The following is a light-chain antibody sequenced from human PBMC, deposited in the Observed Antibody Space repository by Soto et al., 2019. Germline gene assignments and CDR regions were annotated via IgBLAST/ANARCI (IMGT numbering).Light chain of an antibody. J-gene: IGKJ4*01. Sequence: DIQMTQSPSTLSTSVGDRVTITCRASQSISIWLAWYQQKPGKAPKLLIYDASSLESGVPSRFSGSGSGTEFTLTISSLEPDDFATYYCQQYDTYRTFGGGTKVEIK. V-gene: IGKV1-5*01. CDR2: DAS. CDR1: QSISIW. CDR3: QQYDTYRT.